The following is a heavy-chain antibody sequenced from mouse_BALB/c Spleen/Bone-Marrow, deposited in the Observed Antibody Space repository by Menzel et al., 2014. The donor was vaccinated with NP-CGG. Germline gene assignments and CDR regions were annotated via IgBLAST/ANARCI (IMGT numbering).Heavy chain of an antibody. Sequence: EVKVVESGGGLVQPGGSLKLSCAASGFTFSSYGMSWVRQTPDKRLELVATINSNGGSTHYPDSVKGRFTISRDNAKNTLYLQMSSLKSEDTATYYCARIWAYYAMDYWGQGTSVTVSS. CDR3: ARIWAYYAMDY. D-gene: IGHD4-1*01. CDR1: GFTFSSYG. V-gene: IGHV5-6-3*01. J-gene: IGHJ4*01. CDR2: INSNGGST.